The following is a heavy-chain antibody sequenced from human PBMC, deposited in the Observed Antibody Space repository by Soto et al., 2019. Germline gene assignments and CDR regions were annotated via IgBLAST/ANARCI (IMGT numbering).Heavy chain of an antibody. CDR3: ARGPPRSGWFDP. CDR1: GGSISGYY. CDR2: INHSGST. J-gene: IGHJ5*02. Sequence: SETLSLTCAVYGGSISGYYWSWIRQPPGKGLEWIGEINHSGSTNYNPSLKSRVTISVDTSKNQFSLKLSSVTAADTAVYYCARGPPRSGWFDPWGQGTLVTVSS. V-gene: IGHV4-34*01.